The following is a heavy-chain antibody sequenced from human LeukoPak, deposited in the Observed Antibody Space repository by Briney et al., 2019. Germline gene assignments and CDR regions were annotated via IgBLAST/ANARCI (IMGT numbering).Heavy chain of an antibody. Sequence: GGSLRLSCAASGVTFIHYGINWVRQAPGKGLEWVSGITGSGGSTYYADSVNGRFTISRDNSKNTVYLQINSLTAEDTAVYYCGRDSRWAQPDHWGQGTLVTVSS. CDR3: GRDSRWAQPDH. CDR1: GVTFIHYG. V-gene: IGHV3-23*01. D-gene: IGHD5-24*01. CDR2: ITGSGGST. J-gene: IGHJ4*02.